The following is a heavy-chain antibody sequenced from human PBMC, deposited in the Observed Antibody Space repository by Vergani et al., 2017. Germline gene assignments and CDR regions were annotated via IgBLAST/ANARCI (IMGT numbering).Heavy chain of an antibody. Sequence: QVQLLESGGGLVKPGGSLRLSCAASGFSFSDHYMTWIRQAPGKGLEWVSYISNSGNTIKYADSVKGRFSISRDNSKSSLFLQMDSLRAEDTAVYYCARDQRDYNNYAGTFDIWGQGSMVTVSS. V-gene: IGHV3-11*01. J-gene: IGHJ3*02. CDR2: ISNSGNTI. D-gene: IGHD5-24*01. CDR1: GFSFSDHY. CDR3: ARDQRDYNNYAGTFDI.